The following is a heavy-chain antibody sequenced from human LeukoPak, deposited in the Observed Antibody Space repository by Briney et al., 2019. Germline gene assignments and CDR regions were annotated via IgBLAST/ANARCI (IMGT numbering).Heavy chain of an antibody. Sequence: GGSLRLSCAASGFTFSSYAMSWVRQAPGKRLEWVSAISGSGGSTYYADSVKGRFTISRDNSKNTLYLQMNSLRAEDTAVYYCAKSKGYSSSWYFDYWGQGTLVTVSS. CDR1: GFTFSSYA. D-gene: IGHD6-13*01. V-gene: IGHV3-23*01. J-gene: IGHJ4*02. CDR2: ISGSGGST. CDR3: AKSKGYSSSWYFDY.